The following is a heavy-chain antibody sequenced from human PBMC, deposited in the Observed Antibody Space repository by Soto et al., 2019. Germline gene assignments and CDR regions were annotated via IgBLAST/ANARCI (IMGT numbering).Heavy chain of an antibody. CDR3: AREGGLHNWFDP. J-gene: IGHJ5*02. CDR1: GGSISSSSYY. D-gene: IGHD3-16*01. Sequence: PSETLSLTCTVSGGSISSSSYYWGWIRQPPGKGLEWIGYIYYSGSTNYNPSLKSRVTISVDTSKNQFSLKLSSVTAADTAVYYCAREGGLHNWFDPWGQGTLVTVSS. V-gene: IGHV4-61*01. CDR2: IYYSGST.